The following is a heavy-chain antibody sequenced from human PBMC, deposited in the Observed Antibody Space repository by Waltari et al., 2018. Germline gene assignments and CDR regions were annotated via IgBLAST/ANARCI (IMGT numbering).Heavy chain of an antibody. V-gene: IGHV4-30-4*08. D-gene: IGHD2-15*01. CDR2: NYYSGST. CDR3: ARDSVSCSGGSCYQFFQP. J-gene: IGHJ1*01. Sequence: QVQLQESGPGLVKPSQTLSRTCTVSGGSVTSRGYYWTWIRQPPGKGLEWIGYNYYSGSTYYTPSLKSRVTISIDTSKNQFSLELNSVTAADTAVYYCARDSVSCSGGSCYQFFQPWGQGTLVTVSS. CDR1: GGSVTSRGYY.